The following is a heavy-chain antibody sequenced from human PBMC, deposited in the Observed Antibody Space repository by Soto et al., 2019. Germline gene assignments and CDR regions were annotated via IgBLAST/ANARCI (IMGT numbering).Heavy chain of an antibody. J-gene: IGHJ4*02. D-gene: IGHD4-17*01. CDR1: GITIRNYP. Sequence: EVQLQESGGGLVQPGGSLRLSCAASGITIRNYPMSWVRQAPGKGLDWVSGISGSGDRTYYADSAKGRFTISKDFSKNSLSLQLYSLRVEDTAVYFCVKDYGCNPSTEPHWGQGTLVTLSS. CDR2: ISGSGDRT. V-gene: IGHV3-23*01. CDR3: VKDYGCNPSTEPH.